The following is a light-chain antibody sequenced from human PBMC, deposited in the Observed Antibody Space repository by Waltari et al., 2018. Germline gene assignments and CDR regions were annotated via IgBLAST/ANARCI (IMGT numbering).Light chain of an antibody. CDR1: QRVGGN. CDR3: QQRRTWPSIT. CDR2: DAS. J-gene: IGKJ5*01. Sequence: EIVFTQSPANLPLSPGQRGTLPSRASQRVGGNLAWYQQKPGQAPRLLIYDASNRATGIPARFSGSGSGTDFTLTISSLEPEDFAVYYCQQRRTWPSITFGQGTRLDI. V-gene: IGKV3-11*01.